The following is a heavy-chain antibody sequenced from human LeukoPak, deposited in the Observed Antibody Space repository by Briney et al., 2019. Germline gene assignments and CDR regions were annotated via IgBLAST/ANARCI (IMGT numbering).Heavy chain of an antibody. V-gene: IGHV4-39*07. Sequence: SETLSLTCTVSGGSISSSSYYWGWIRQPPGKGLEWIGSIYYSGSTYYNPSLKSRVTISVDTSKNQFSLKLSSVTAADTAVYYCAIDNRDSTGYYSYYFDYWGQGTLVTVSS. CDR1: GGSISSSSYY. CDR2: IYYSGST. J-gene: IGHJ4*02. D-gene: IGHD3-22*01. CDR3: AIDNRDSTGYYSYYFDY.